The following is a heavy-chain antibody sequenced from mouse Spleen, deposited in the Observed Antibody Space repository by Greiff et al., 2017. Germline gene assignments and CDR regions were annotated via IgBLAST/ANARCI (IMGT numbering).Heavy chain of an antibody. CDR2: IYPGSGST. V-gene: IGHV1-55*01. CDR1: GYTFTSYW. D-gene: IGHD2-4*01. J-gene: IGHJ3*01. Sequence: QVQLQQSGAELVKPGASVKMSCKASGYTFTSYWITWVKQRPGQGLEWIGDIYPGSGSTNYNEKFKSKATLTVDTSSSTAYMQLSSLTSEDSAVYYCARSPSSTMISWFAYWGQGTLVTVSA. CDR3: ARSPSSTMISWFAY.